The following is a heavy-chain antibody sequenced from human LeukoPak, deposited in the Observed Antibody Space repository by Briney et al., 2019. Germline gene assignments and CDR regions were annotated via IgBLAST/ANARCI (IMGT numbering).Heavy chain of an antibody. V-gene: IGHV1-69*13. D-gene: IGHD6-13*01. Sequence: GASVKVSCKASGYTFTSYDINWVRQAPGQGLEWMGGIIPIFGTANYAQKFQGRVTITADESTSTAYMELSSLRSEDTAVYYCARELAAGDFDPWGQGTLVTVSS. CDR2: IIPIFGTA. CDR1: GYTFTSYD. CDR3: ARELAAGDFDP. J-gene: IGHJ5*02.